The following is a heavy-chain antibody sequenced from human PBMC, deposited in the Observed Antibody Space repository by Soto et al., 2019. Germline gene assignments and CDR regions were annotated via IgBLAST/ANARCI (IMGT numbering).Heavy chain of an antibody. CDR3: ARVPSYYYGSGSYHHYYYGMDV. Sequence: SETLSLTCAVSGGSISSSNWWSWVRQPPGKGLEWFGEFYHSGSTNYNPSLKSRVTISVDKSKNQFSLKLSSVTAADTAVYYCARVPSYYYGSGSYHHYYYGMDVWGQGTTVTVCS. J-gene: IGHJ6*02. CDR1: GGSISSSNW. CDR2: FYHSGST. D-gene: IGHD3-10*01. V-gene: IGHV4-4*02.